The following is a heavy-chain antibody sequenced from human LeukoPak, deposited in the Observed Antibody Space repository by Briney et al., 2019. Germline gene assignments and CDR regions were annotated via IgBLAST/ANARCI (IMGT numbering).Heavy chain of an antibody. D-gene: IGHD1-1*01. J-gene: IGHJ4*02. CDR3: AKDRAGHWTFDY. V-gene: IGHV3-23*01. CDR2: ISDNGGYT. Sequence: GGSLRLSCAASGFTFSSSAMSWVRQAPGKGLEWVSAISDNGGYTYYADSVQGRFTISRDNSKSTLCLQMNSLRAEDTAVYYCAKDRAGHWTFDYWGQGTLVTVTS. CDR1: GFTFSSSA.